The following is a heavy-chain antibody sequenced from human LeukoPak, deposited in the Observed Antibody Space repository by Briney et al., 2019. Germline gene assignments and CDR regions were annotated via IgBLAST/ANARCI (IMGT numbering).Heavy chain of an antibody. D-gene: IGHD3-3*01. CDR1: GGTFSVVA. Sequence: SVKVSCKASGGTFSVVALSWVRQAPGQGLEWMGGVIPMFGTINYAQKFRDRVTIIADESTSTVYLQLSSLRSEDTAVYYCLNDFWSDSNYHTDGMDVWGQGTTVIVSS. CDR3: LNDFWSDSNYHTDGMDV. J-gene: IGHJ6*02. CDR2: VIPMFGTI. V-gene: IGHV1-69*13.